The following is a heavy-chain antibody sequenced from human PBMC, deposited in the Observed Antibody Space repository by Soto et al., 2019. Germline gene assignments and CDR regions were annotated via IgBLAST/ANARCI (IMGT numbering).Heavy chain of an antibody. V-gene: IGHV2-5*02. D-gene: IGHD3-9*01. J-gene: IGHJ4*02. Sequence: QITLKESGPTLVRPTRTLTLTCAFSGFSLSTSGVGVGWIRQPPGKALEWLAVIYWDDSKHYSPSLRSRLTITKDTSKNQVVLTMTNMDPMDTGTYYCAHKGPEDWPLDYWAQGTLVTVSS. CDR1: GFSLSTSGVG. CDR3: AHKGPEDWPLDY. CDR2: IYWDDSK.